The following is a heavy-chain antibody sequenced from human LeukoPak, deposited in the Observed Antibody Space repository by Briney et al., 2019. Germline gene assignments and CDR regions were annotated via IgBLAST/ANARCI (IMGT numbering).Heavy chain of an antibody. CDR1: GFTFSDYY. D-gene: IGHD3-3*01. Sequence: GGSLRLSCAASGFTFSDYYMSWIRQAPGKGLEWVSYISSSGSTIYYADSVKGRFTISRDNAKNSLYLQMNSLRAEDTAVYYCAKQTIFGVVSHFGYWGQGTLVTVSS. V-gene: IGHV3-11*01. J-gene: IGHJ4*02. CDR2: ISSSGSTI. CDR3: AKQTIFGVVSHFGY.